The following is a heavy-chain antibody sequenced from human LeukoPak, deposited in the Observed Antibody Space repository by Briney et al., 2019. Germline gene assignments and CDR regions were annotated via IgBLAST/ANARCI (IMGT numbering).Heavy chain of an antibody. CDR2: INAGNGNT. Sequence: ASVKVSCTASGYTFTSYAMHWVRQAPGQRLEWMGWINAGNGNTKYSQKFQGRVNITRDTSASTAYMELSSLRSEDTAVYYCATMPTVTTSGGGGWGQGTLVTVSS. CDR1: GYTFTSYA. CDR3: ATMPTVTTSGGGG. V-gene: IGHV1-3*01. D-gene: IGHD4-17*01. J-gene: IGHJ4*02.